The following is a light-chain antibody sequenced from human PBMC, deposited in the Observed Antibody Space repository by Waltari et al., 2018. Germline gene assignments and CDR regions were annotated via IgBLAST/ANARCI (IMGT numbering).Light chain of an antibody. CDR3: GTWDSSLSGAV. V-gene: IGLV1-51*02. CDR1: SSTIGNNY. CDR2: ENT. J-gene: IGLJ7*01. Sequence: QSVLTQPPSVSAAPGQRVTISCSGGSSTIGNNYVSWYRPFPGTAPKLLIYENTGRPSGSPGRFSGSKSGTSATLDITGLQAGDEADYYCGTWDSSLSGAVFGGGTHLTVL.